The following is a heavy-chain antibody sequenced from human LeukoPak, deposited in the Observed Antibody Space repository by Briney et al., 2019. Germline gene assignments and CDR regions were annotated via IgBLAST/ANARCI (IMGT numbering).Heavy chain of an antibody. CDR1: GFTFSSYW. CDR3: ARDKIVGATYFDY. D-gene: IGHD1-26*01. J-gene: IGHJ4*02. V-gene: IGHV3-7*01. CDR2: IKQDGSEK. Sequence: PGGSLRLSCAASGFTFSSYWMSWVRQAPGKGLERVANIKQDGSEKYYVDSVKGRFTISRDNAKNSLYLQMNSLRAEDTAVYCCARDKIVGATYFDYWGQGTLVTVSS.